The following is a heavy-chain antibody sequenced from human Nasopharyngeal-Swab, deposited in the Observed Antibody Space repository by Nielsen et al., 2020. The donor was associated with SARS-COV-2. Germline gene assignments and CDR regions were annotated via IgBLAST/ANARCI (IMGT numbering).Heavy chain of an antibody. V-gene: IGHV1-18*01. D-gene: IGHD3-22*01. CDR1: GYTFTSYG. CDR3: ARAYYYDSSGYSYADY. CDR2: ISAYNGNT. Sequence: ASVKVSCKASGYTFTSYGISWVRQAPGQGLEWMGWISAYNGNTNYAQKLQGRVTMTTDTSTSTAYMELRSLRSDDTAVYYCARAYYYDSSGYSYADYWGQGTLVTVSS. J-gene: IGHJ4*02.